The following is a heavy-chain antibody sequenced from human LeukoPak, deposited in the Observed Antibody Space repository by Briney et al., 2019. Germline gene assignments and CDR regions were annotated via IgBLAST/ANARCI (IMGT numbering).Heavy chain of an antibody. Sequence: LGASAKVSCKASGYTFTGYYMHWVRQAPGQGLEWMGWINPNSGGTNYAHKFQGRVTMTRDTSISTAYMQLSRLRSDDTAVYYCATDRVAAGTSWWFDPWGQGTLVTVSS. CDR1: GYTFTGYY. J-gene: IGHJ5*02. V-gene: IGHV1-2*07. CDR2: INPNSGGT. D-gene: IGHD6-13*01. CDR3: ATDRVAAGTSWWFDP.